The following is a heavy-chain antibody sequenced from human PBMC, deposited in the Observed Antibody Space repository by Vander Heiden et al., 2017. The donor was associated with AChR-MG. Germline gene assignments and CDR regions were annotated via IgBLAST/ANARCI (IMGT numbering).Heavy chain of an antibody. J-gene: IGHJ4*02. V-gene: IGHV1-8*01. CDR2: MNPNSGNT. CDR3: ASWDSSSWGPPRRNDY. D-gene: IGHD6-13*01. Sequence: QVQLVQSGAEVKKPGASVKVSCKASGYPFTSYDINWVRQATGQGLEWMGWMNPNSGNTGYAQKFQGRVTMTRNTSISTAYMELSSLRSEDTAVYYCASWDSSSWGPPRRNDYWGQGTLVTVSS. CDR1: GYPFTSYD.